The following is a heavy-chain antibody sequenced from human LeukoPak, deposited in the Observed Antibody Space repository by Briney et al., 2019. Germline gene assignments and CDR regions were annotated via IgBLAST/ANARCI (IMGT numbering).Heavy chain of an antibody. J-gene: IGHJ6*03. CDR2: IIPMFGTA. CDR1: GGTFSNYA. D-gene: IGHD3-3*01. Sequence: SVKVSCKASGGTFSNYAISWVRQAPGQGLEWMGGIIPMFGTANYAQKFQGRVTITADESTSTAYMELSSLRSEDTAVYYCARSYYDFTPPNYYYYYMDVWGKGTSVTVSS. CDR3: ARSYYDFTPPNYYYYYMDV. V-gene: IGHV1-69*13.